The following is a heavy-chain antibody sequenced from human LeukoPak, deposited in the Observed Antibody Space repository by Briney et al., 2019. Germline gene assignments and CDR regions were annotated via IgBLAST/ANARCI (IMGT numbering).Heavy chain of an antibody. D-gene: IGHD5-12*01. CDR2: INHRGST. V-gene: IGHV4-34*01. CDR3: ARRGYSGYDR. CDR1: GGSSSGYY. J-gene: IGHJ4*02. Sequence: SETLSLTCAVYGGSSSGYYWSWIRQPPGKGLEWIGEINHRGSTNYNPSLKSRVTISVDTSKNQFSLKLSSVTAADTAVYYCARRGYSGYDRWGQGTLVTVSS.